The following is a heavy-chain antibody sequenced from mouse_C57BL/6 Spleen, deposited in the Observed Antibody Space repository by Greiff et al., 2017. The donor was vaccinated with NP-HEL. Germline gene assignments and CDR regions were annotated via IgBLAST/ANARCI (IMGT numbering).Heavy chain of an antibody. J-gene: IGHJ4*01. V-gene: IGHV1-55*01. CDR1: GYTFTSYW. D-gene: IGHD2-5*01. CDR2: IYPGSGST. CDR3: ARRDYSNYAMDY. Sequence: QVQLKQPGAELVKPGASVKMSCKASGYTFTSYWITWVKQRPGQGLEWIGDIYPGSGSTNYNEKFKSKATLTVDTSSSTAYMQLSSLTSEDSAVYYCARRDYSNYAMDYWGQGTSVTVSS.